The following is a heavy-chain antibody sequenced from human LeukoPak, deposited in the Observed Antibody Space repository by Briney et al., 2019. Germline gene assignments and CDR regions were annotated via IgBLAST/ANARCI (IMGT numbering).Heavy chain of an antibody. V-gene: IGHV3-74*01. CDR1: GFTFTSSW. D-gene: IGHD5-24*01. Sequence: GGSLRLSCAASGFTFTSSWMHWVRQTPGKGLVWVSRINSDGSNRNYADSVKGRFTISRDNAKNALYLQMDSLRAEDAAVYYCARPQDGYNGFDCWGQGTLVTVSS. J-gene: IGHJ4*02. CDR2: INSDGSNR. CDR3: ARPQDGYNGFDC.